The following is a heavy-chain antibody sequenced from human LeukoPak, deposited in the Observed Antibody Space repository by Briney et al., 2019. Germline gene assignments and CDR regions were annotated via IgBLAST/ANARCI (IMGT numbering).Heavy chain of an antibody. CDR3: ARENGYRYDY. CDR1: GFTFGDYA. D-gene: IGHD5-18*01. V-gene: IGHV4-59*01. Sequence: GSLRLSCAASGFTFGDYAMSWVRQAPGKGLEWIGSIYYSGSTNYNPSLKSRVAISVDTSKNQFSLKLSSVTAADTALYYCARENGYRYDYWGQRTLVTVSS. J-gene: IGHJ4*02. CDR2: IYYSGST.